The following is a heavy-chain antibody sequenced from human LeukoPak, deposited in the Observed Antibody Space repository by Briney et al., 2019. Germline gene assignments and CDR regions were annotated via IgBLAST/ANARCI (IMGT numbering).Heavy chain of an antibody. Sequence: RGSLRLSCAASGFTFSSYAMHWVRQAPGKGLEWVAVISYDGSNKYYADSVKGRFTISRDNSKNTLYLQMNSLRAEDTAVYYCARDLILTGYPYYGMDVWGQGTTVTVSS. D-gene: IGHD3-9*01. CDR2: ISYDGSNK. V-gene: IGHV3-30-3*01. CDR3: ARDLILTGYPYYGMDV. J-gene: IGHJ6*02. CDR1: GFTFSSYA.